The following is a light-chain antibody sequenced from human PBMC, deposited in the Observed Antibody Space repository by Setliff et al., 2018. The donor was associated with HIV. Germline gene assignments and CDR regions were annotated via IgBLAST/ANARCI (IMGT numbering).Light chain of an antibody. CDR1: SSDVGGYNY. Sequence: QSVLPQPASVSGSPGQSITISCTGTSSDVGGYNYVSWYQQHPGKAPKLMIYDVSNRPSGVSNRFSGSKSGNTASLIISGLQPEDEADYYCSSYTNTPLYVFGTGTKV. CDR2: DVS. V-gene: IGLV2-14*03. CDR3: SSYTNTPLYV. J-gene: IGLJ1*01.